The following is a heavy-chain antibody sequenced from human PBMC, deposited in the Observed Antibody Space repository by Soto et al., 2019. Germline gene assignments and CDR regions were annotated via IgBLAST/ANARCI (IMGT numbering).Heavy chain of an antibody. V-gene: IGHV1-2*06. Sequence: QVQLVQSGAEVKKPGASVTVSCKASGYTFSDYYLHWVRQAPGQGPEWMGRINPNSGDAKFAQKFQGRVTMTRDTSVRTASMELNWLKSDDTAVYYCARESGGASATLYYYYFYMDVWGNGTTVTVSS. D-gene: IGHD1-26*01. CDR1: GYTFSDYY. J-gene: IGHJ6*03. CDR3: ARESGGASATLYYYYFYMDV. CDR2: INPNSGDA.